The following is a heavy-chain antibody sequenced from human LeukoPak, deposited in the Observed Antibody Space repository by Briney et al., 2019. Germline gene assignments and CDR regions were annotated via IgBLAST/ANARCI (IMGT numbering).Heavy chain of an antibody. J-gene: IGHJ4*02. Sequence: PSETLSLTCTVSGGSISSYYWSWIRQPPGKGLEWIGYIYYIGNTNYNPSLKSRVTILVGTSKNQFSLKLSSVTAADTAVYYCAREAYYDSSGYLNYWGQGTLVTVSS. V-gene: IGHV4-59*01. CDR2: IYYIGNT. D-gene: IGHD3-22*01. CDR3: AREAYYDSSGYLNY. CDR1: GGSISSYY.